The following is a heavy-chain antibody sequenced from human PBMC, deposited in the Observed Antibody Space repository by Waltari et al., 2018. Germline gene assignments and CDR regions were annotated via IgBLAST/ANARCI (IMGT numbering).Heavy chain of an antibody. CDR3: TTDLMVRGVIIEGA. V-gene: IGHV3-15*07. CDR2: IKSKTDGGTT. CDR1: GFTFSNAW. D-gene: IGHD3-10*01. J-gene: IGHJ5*02. Sequence: EVQLVESGGGLVKPGGSLRLSCAASGFTFSNAWMNGVRQAPGKGLEWVGRIKSKTDGGTTDYAAPVKGRFTISRDDSKNTLYLQMNSLKTEDTAVYYCTTDLMVRGVIIEGAWGQGTLVTVSS.